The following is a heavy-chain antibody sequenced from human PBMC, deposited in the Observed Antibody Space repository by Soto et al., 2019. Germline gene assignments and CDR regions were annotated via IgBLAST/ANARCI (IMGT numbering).Heavy chain of an antibody. V-gene: IGHV4-31*03. CDR3: ARDGSSSVNWCGP. Sequence: TLAGTSLYLVVYYWAWIRQNPGKGLEWIGYIYYTGVTYYNPSLGSRVNISVDTSKNQFSLELTSVSAADTAVYYCARDGSSSVNWCGP. CDR2: IYYTGVT. J-gene: IGHJ5*02. CDR1: GTSLYLVVYY. D-gene: IGHD2-2*01.